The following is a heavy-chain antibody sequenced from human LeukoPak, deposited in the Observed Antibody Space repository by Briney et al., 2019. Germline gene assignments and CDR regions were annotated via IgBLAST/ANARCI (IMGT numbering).Heavy chain of an antibody. CDR3: ARAYYYDSSATPDY. CDR2: IYSGGST. Sequence: GGSLRLSCAASGFTVSSNYMSWVRQAPGKGLEWVSVIYSGGSTYYADSVKGRFTISRDNSKNTLYLQMNSLRAEDTAVYYCARAYYYDSSATPDYWGQGTLVTVSS. D-gene: IGHD3-22*01. J-gene: IGHJ4*02. CDR1: GFTVSSNY. V-gene: IGHV3-53*01.